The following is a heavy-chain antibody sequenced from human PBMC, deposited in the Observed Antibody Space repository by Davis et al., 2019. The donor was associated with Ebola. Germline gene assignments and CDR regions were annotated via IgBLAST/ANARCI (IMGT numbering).Heavy chain of an antibody. D-gene: IGHD2-15*01. CDR3: AKDGVVVAATRRVDYYGMDV. V-gene: IGHV3-53*05. CDR2: IYSGGST. Sequence: GGSLRLSCAASGFTVSSNYMSWVRQAPGKGLEWVSVIYSGGSTYYADSVKGRFTISRDNSKNTLYLQMNSLRAEDTAVYYCAKDGVVVAATRRVDYYGMDVWGKGTTVTVSS. J-gene: IGHJ6*04. CDR1: GFTVSSNY.